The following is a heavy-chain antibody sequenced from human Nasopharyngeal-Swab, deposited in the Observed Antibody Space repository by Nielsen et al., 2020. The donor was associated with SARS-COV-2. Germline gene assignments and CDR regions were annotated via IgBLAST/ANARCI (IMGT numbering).Heavy chain of an antibody. Sequence: SGPTLVKPTQTLTLTCTFSGFSLSTSGMCMSWIRQPPGKALEWLALIDWDDDKYYSTSLKTRLTISKDTSKNQVVLTMTNMDPVDTATYYCARIPGYSSGWYSGGMDVWGQGTTVTVSS. CDR3: ARIPGYSSGWYSGGMDV. V-gene: IGHV2-70*01. CDR2: IDWDDDK. D-gene: IGHD6-19*01. CDR1: GFSLSTSGMC. J-gene: IGHJ6*02.